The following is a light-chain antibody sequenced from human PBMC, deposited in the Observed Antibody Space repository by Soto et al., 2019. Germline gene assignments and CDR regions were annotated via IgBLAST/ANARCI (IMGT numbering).Light chain of an antibody. CDR1: SSDVGGYNF. CDR2: EVA. CDR3: CSHSSSITWM. Sequence: QSALTQTASVSGSPGQSITMSCTGTSSDVGGYNFVSWYQQHPGKAPKLIVHEVANRLSGVSGRFSGSKSGNTAFLTISGLQAEDEAVYYCCSHSSSITWMFGGGTKPPS. V-gene: IGLV2-14*03. J-gene: IGLJ3*02.